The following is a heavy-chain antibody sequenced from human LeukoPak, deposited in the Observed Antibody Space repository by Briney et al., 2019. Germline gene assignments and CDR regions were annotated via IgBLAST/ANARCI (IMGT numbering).Heavy chain of an antibody. D-gene: IGHD3-22*01. J-gene: IGHJ4*02. CDR3: AKDLLYYYDSSGSVVDY. Sequence: GALRLSCAASGFTFSSYAMSWVRQAPGKGLGWVSAISGSGGSTYYADSVKGRFTISRDNSKNTLYLQMNSLRAEDTAVYYCAKDLLYYYDSSGSVVDYWGQGTLVTVSS. V-gene: IGHV3-23*01. CDR1: GFTFSSYA. CDR2: ISGSGGST.